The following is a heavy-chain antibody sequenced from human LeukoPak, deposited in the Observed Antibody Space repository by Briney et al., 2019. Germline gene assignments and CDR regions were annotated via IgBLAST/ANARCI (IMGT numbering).Heavy chain of an antibody. CDR2: IKNDASEK. CDR1: GFTFSSNW. J-gene: IGHJ4*02. Sequence: PGGSLRLSCAAPGFTFSSNWMSWVRQVPGKGLEWVANIKNDASEKYYVDSVKGRFTISRDNAKNSVYLQMNSLRAEDTAVYYCASPQHSGWTFNYWGQGALVTVSS. CDR3: ASPQHSGWTFNY. V-gene: IGHV3-7*01. D-gene: IGHD6-19*01.